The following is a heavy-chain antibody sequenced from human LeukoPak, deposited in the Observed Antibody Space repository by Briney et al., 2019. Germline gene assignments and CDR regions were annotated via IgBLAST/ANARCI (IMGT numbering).Heavy chain of an antibody. J-gene: IGHJ2*01. D-gene: IGHD6-19*01. CDR2: IYTSGST. Sequence: SQTLFLTCTVSGGSVSSGDYYWTWIRQPAGKGLEWIGRIYTSGSTSYSPSLKSRVTISLDTSKNQFSLRLSSVTAADTAVYYCVRSVAGTLDLWGRGTLVTVSS. V-gene: IGHV4-61*02. CDR3: VRSVAGTLDL. CDR1: GGSVSSGDYY.